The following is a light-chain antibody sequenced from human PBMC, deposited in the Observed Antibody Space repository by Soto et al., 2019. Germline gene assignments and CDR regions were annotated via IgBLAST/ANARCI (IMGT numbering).Light chain of an antibody. CDR1: QSVSSSF. Sequence: EIVLTQSPGTLSLSPGERATIACRASQSVSSSFLAWYRQKRGQTPRLLIYGASNRATGIRDRFSGSGFGTAFTLTLSRVEPDDFAVYYCQHFRALGQGTRLEIK. CDR3: QHFRA. CDR2: GAS. J-gene: IGKJ5*01. V-gene: IGKV3-20*01.